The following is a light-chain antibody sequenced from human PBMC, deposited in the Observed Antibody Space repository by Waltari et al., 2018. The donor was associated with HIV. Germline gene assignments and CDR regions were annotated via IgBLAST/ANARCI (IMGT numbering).Light chain of an antibody. J-gene: IGLJ1*01. V-gene: IGLV2-11*01. CDR3: CSYAGRHLSV. CDR2: DVT. Sequence: QSALTQPRSVSGSPGQSVTISCTGTSSDVGGYDFVSWYQQHPGKAPKLIIYDVTKWPSGVPDRFSGSKSGNTASLTISRLQAEDEADYYCCSYAGRHLSVFGTGTKVTVL. CDR1: SSDVGGYDF.